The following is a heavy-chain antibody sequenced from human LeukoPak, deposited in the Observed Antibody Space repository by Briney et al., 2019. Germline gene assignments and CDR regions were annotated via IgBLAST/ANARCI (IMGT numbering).Heavy chain of an antibody. D-gene: IGHD3-22*01. V-gene: IGHV4-59*12. J-gene: IGHJ4*02. CDR1: GFTFSDYY. CDR3: ARRTHYYDSSGLNYFDY. CDR2: IYYSGST. Sequence: LRLSCAASGFTFSDYYMSWIRQPPGKGLEWIWYIYYSGSTNYNPSLKSRVTISVDTSKNQFSLKLSSVTAADTAVYYCARRTHYYDSSGLNYFDYWGQGTLVTVSS.